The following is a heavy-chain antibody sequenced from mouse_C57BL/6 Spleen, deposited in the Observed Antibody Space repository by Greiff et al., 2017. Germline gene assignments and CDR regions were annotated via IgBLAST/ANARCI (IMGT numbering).Heavy chain of an antibody. CDR2: INPSTGGT. J-gene: IGHJ3*01. D-gene: IGHD4-1*01. CDR3: ARRGTGTAWFAY. Sequence: DVKLQESGPELVKPGASVKISCKASGYSFTGYYMNWVKQSPEKSLEWIGEINPSTGGTTYNQKFKAKATLTVDKSSSTAYMQLKSLTSEDSAVYYCARRGTGTAWFAYWGQGTLVTVSA. CDR1: GYSFTGYY. V-gene: IGHV1-42*01.